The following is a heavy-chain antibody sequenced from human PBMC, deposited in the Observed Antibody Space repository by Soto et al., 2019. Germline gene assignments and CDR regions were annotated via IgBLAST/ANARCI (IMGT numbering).Heavy chain of an antibody. CDR2: IIPIFGTA. V-gene: IGHV1-69*13. J-gene: IGHJ6*02. CDR3: ARDCTNGVCYPVSYGMDV. Sequence: SVKVSCKASGYTFTSYDINWVRQATGQGLEWMGGIIPIFGTANYAQKFQGRVTITADESTSTAYMELSSLRSEDTAVYYCARDCTNGVCYPVSYGMDVWGQGTTVTVSS. D-gene: IGHD2-8*01. CDR1: GYTFTSYD.